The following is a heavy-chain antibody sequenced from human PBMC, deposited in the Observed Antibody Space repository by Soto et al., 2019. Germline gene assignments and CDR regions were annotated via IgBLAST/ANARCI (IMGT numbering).Heavy chain of an antibody. D-gene: IGHD4-17*01. CDR1: GYSLTSYW. V-gene: IGHV5-51*01. Sequence: GESPKISCKGSGYSLTSYWIGLVRQMPGKGLEWMGIIYPGDSDTRYSPSFQGQVTISADKSISTAYLQWSSLKSSDTAMYYCARHKGNYGFYFSGMDVWGEGTKVTVS. CDR3: ARHKGNYGFYFSGMDV. CDR2: IYPGDSDT. J-gene: IGHJ6*02.